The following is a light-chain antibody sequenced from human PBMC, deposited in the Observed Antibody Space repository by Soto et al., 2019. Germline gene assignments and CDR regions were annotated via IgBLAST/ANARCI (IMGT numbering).Light chain of an antibody. V-gene: IGKV3-15*01. CDR1: QYVSNK. J-gene: IGKJ4*01. CDR2: GAS. CDR3: QPYNNWPLT. Sequence: EIVMTQSPATLSVSPGETATLSCRASQYVSNKVAWYQQKPGQAPSLLILGASTRATGVPARFSGSGSGTEFTLSISSLQSEDFAVYYCQPYNNWPLTFGGGTKVDIK.